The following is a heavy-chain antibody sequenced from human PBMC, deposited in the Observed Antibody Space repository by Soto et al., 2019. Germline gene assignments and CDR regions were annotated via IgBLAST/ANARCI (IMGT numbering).Heavy chain of an antibody. CDR1: GYTFTNY. D-gene: IGHD1-26*01. CDR3: ARENWSYVD. CDR2: MKPNDGDT. V-gene: IGHV1-2*02. Sequence: QAQLVQSGAEAKRPGTSVKVSCKVSGYTFTNYFHWIRQAPGEGLEWMGWMKPNDGDTEYVRKFQGMVTVTRDTSITTAYMELSSLTPDDTAVYYCARENWSYVDWGQGTLVTVSS. J-gene: IGHJ4*02.